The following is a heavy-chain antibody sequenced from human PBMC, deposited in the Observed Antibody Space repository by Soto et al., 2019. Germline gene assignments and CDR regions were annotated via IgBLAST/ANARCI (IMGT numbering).Heavy chain of an antibody. Sequence: WGSLRLSCAASGFTFSSYAMHWVRQAPGKGLEWVAVISYDGSDKYFADSVKGRFTISRDNSKNTLYLQMNSLRAEDTAVYYCARDGVYSSGSVNYFDYWGQGTLVTVSS. V-gene: IGHV3-30-3*01. CDR1: GFTFSSYA. CDR3: ARDGVYSSGSVNYFDY. J-gene: IGHJ4*02. CDR2: ISYDGSDK. D-gene: IGHD6-19*01.